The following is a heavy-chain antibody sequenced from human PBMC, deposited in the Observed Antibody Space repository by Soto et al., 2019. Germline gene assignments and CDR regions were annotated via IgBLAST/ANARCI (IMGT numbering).Heavy chain of an antibody. CDR2: INAGNGNT. V-gene: IGHV1-3*01. J-gene: IGHJ4*02. CDR3: AREGVDIVAKNTLFDY. CDR1: GYTFTSYA. Sequence: QVQLVQSGAEVKKPGASVKVSCKASGYTFTSYAMHWVRQAPGQRLEWMGWINAGNGNTKYSQKFQGRVTITRDTSASTAYMELSSLRSEDTAVYYGAREGVDIVAKNTLFDYWGQGTLFTVSS. D-gene: IGHD5-12*01.